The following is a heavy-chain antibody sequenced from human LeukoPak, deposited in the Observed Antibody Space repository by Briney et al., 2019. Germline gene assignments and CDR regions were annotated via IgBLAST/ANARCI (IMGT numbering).Heavy chain of an antibody. Sequence: PGRSLRLSCAASGFIFRSYAMHWVRPAPGKGVAWVAVISYDGSNKYYADSVKGRFTISRDNSKNTLYLQMNSLRAEDTAVYYCARDGGLRPPDVYFDYWGQGTLVTVSS. CDR3: ARDGGLRPPDVYFDY. J-gene: IGHJ4*02. CDR1: GFIFRSYA. V-gene: IGHV3-30*04. D-gene: IGHD5-12*01. CDR2: ISYDGSNK.